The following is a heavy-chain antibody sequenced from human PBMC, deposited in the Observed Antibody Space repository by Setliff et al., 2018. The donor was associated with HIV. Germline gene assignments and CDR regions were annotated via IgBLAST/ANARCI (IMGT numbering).Heavy chain of an antibody. CDR2: ISADNGDT. CDR1: GYTLTNYG. D-gene: IGHD4-17*01. Sequence: ASVKVSCKASGYTLTNYGISWVRRAPGQGLEWMGWISADNGDTNYPQKLQGRVTMTTDTSTSTAYMELRSLRSDDTAVYYCARVIDYGVLYWSYYMDVWGKGTTVTVSS. CDR3: ARVIDYGVLYWSYYMDV. J-gene: IGHJ6*03. V-gene: IGHV1-18*01.